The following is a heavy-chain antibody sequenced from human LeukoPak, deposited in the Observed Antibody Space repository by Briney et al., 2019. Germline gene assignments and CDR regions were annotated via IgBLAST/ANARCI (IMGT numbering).Heavy chain of an antibody. CDR3: ARDLVYCGGDCYPGGDY. D-gene: IGHD2-21*02. J-gene: IGHJ4*02. V-gene: IGHV1-69*06. CDR1: GGTFSSYA. Sequence: ASVKVSCKASGGTFSSYAISWVRQAPGQGLEWMGRIFPIFGTANYAQKFQGRVTITADKSTSTAYMQLSSLRSEDTAMYYCARDLVYCGGDCYPGGDYWGQGTLVTVSS. CDR2: IFPIFGTA.